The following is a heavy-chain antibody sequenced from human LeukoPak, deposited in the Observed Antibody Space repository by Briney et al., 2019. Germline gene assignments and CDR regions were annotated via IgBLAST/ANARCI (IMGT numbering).Heavy chain of an antibody. J-gene: IGHJ4*02. CDR1: GYTISNFG. D-gene: IGHD1-26*01. V-gene: IGHV1-18*01. CDR2: ISTYAGNK. Sequence: GAPVKASCKASGYTISNFGINWVREAPGQRLEWMGWISTYAGNKNYAQRVKDSLTMTTDSSTRTANMELRSLRSDDTAVYYCAKLGATVGYSPIDYWGQGTLVTVSS. CDR3: AKLGATVGYSPIDY.